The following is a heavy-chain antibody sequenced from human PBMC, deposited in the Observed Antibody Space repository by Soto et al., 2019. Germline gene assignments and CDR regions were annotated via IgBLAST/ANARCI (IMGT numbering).Heavy chain of an antibody. CDR2: IKQDGSEK. Sequence: GGSLRLSCAASGFTFSSYWTSWVRQAPGKGLEWVANIKQDGSEKYYVDSVKGRFTISRDNAKNSLYLQMNSLRAEDTAVYYCAIAIVVGPYGLYYFDYWGQGTLVTVSS. V-gene: IGHV3-7*03. J-gene: IGHJ4*02. CDR3: AIAIVVGPYGLYYFDY. D-gene: IGHD2-2*01. CDR1: GFTFSSYW.